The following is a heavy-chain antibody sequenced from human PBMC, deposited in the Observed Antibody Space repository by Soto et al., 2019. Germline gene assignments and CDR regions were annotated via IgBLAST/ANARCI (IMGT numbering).Heavy chain of an antibody. CDR3: ARSYDFWSGYYLFPGYYGMDV. D-gene: IGHD3-3*01. CDR2: INPNSGGT. CDR1: GYTFTGYY. J-gene: IGHJ6*02. Sequence: ASVKVSCKASGYTFTGYYMHWVRQAPGQGLEWMGWINPNSGGTNYAQKFQGWVTMTRDTSISTAYMELSRLRSDDTAVYYCARSYDFWSGYYLFPGYYGMDVWGQGTTVTVSS. V-gene: IGHV1-2*04.